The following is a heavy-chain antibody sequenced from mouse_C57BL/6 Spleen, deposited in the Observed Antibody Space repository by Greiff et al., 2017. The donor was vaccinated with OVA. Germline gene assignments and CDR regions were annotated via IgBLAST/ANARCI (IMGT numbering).Heavy chain of an antibody. CDR1: GFTFSSYG. D-gene: IGHD2-4*01. V-gene: IGHV5-6*01. J-gene: IGHJ3*01. CDR3: ARQYDYDVGFAY. CDR2: ISSGGSYT. Sequence: EVKLMESGGDLVKPGGSLKLSCAASGFTFSSYGMSWVRQTPDKRLEWVATISSGGSYTYYPDSVKGRFTISRDNAKNTLYLQMSSLKSEDTAMYYCARQYDYDVGFAYWGQGTLVTVSA.